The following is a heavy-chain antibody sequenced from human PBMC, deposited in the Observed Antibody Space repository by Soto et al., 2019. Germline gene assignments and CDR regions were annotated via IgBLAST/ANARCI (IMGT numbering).Heavy chain of an antibody. J-gene: IGHJ6*03. CDR2: TYYSGST. Sequence: PSETLSLTCTVSGGSISSYYWSWIRQPPGKGLEWIGYTYYSGSTNYNPSLKSRVTISVDTSKNQFSLKLSSVTAADTAVYYCARTRITIFGVVMSPYMDVWGKGTTVPVSS. D-gene: IGHD3-3*01. V-gene: IGHV4-59*01. CDR1: GGSISSYY. CDR3: ARTRITIFGVVMSPYMDV.